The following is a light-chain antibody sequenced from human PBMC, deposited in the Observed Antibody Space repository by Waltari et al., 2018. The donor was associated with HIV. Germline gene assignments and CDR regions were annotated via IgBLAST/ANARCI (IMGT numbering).Light chain of an antibody. CDR1: GSDVGSYDL. V-gene: IGLV2-23*01. J-gene: IGLJ2*01. CDR3: CSYAVSSTSVI. CDR2: EGS. Sequence: QSALTHPASVSGSPGQSITISCPGTGSDVGSYDLASWYQQYPGKAPKLIIYEGSKRPSWISNRFSGSQSGNTASLTISGLQAEDEADYYCCSYAVSSTSVIFGGGTKLTVL.